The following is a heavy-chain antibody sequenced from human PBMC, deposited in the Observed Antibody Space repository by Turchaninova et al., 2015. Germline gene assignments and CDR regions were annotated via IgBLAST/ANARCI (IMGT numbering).Heavy chain of an antibody. CDR1: GLTFRSYS. V-gene: IGHV3-21*01. CDR3: ARETATRYYYYYGMDV. CDR2: ISSSSSYI. Sequence: EVQLVESGGGLVKPGGSLRLSCAACGLTFRSYSLNWVRHAPGKGLEWVSPISSSSSYIYYADSVKGRFTISRDNAKNSLYLQMNSLRAEDTAAYYCARETATRYYYYYGMDVWGQGTTVTVSS. D-gene: IGHD2-15*01. J-gene: IGHJ6*02.